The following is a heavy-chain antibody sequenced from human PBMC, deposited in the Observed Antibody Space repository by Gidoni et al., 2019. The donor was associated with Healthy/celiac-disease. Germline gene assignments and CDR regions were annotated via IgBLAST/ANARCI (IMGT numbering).Heavy chain of an antibody. Sequence: QVQLVESGGGVVQPGRSLRLSCAASGFTFSSYGMHWVRQAPGKGLEWVAVISYDGSNKYYADSVKGRFTISRDNSKNTLYLQMNSLRAEDTAVYYCAKDGGYCTNGVCYLYWYFDLWGRGTLVTVSS. D-gene: IGHD2-8*01. CDR2: ISYDGSNK. V-gene: IGHV3-30*18. CDR3: AKDGGYCTNGVCYLYWYFDL. J-gene: IGHJ2*01. CDR1: GFTFSSYG.